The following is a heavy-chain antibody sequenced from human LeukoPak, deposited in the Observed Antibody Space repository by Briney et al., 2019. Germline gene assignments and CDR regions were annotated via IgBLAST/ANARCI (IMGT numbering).Heavy chain of an antibody. CDR2: IDWDDDK. Sequence: SGPTLVNSTQTLTLTCTFSGFSLSTSGMRVSWIREPPAKDLEWLARIDWDDDKFYSTSLKTRLTISKDTSKNQVVLTMTNMDPVDTATYYCARISGDSSGWYYFDYWGQGTLVTVSS. V-gene: IGHV2-70*04. CDR1: GFSLSTSGMR. D-gene: IGHD6-19*01. J-gene: IGHJ4*02. CDR3: ARISGDSSGWYYFDY.